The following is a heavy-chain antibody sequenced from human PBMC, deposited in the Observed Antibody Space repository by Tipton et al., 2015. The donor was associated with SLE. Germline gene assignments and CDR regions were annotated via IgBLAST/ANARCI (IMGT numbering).Heavy chain of an antibody. CDR3: ARERIPASPLDY. J-gene: IGHJ4*02. V-gene: IGHV4-59*01. CDR1: NGSIGSDY. CDR2: KYYSGGT. Sequence: TLSLTCSVSNGSIGSDYWTWIRQPPGKGLEWIGYKYYSGGTNSNPSLKSRVTISVDTSNNQFSLKLRSVTAADTAVYFCARERIPASPLDYWGQGTLVTVSS. D-gene: IGHD2-15*01.